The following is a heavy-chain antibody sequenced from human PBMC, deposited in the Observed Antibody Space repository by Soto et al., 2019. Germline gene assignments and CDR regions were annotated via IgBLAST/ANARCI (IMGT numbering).Heavy chain of an antibody. CDR3: ARWDGYNLWGGFDY. Sequence: VQLQGSGPGLVKPSETLSLTCTVSGVSISNYFWSWIRQPPGNGLEWIGFIYYSGSTTYNPSLKSRVTISVDTSKNQFSLKLTSVTAADTAVYYCARWDGYNLWGGFDYWGQGTLVTVSS. V-gene: IGHV4-59*01. CDR2: IYYSGST. D-gene: IGHD5-12*01. J-gene: IGHJ4*02. CDR1: GVSISNYF.